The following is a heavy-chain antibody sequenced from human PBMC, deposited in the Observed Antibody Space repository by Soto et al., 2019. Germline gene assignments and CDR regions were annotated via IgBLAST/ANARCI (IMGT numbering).Heavy chain of an antibody. J-gene: IGHJ6*02. D-gene: IGHD5-18*01. CDR1: GGTFSSYT. Sequence: QVQLVQSGAEVKKPGSSVKVSCKASGGTFSSYTISWVRQAPGQGLEWMGRIIPILGIANYAQKFQGRVTITADKSTSTADMELSSLRAEDTAVYYCARGGCGYSYGTDYGMDVWGQGPTVTVSS. CDR3: ARGGCGYSYGTDYGMDV. V-gene: IGHV1-69*02. CDR2: IIPILGIA.